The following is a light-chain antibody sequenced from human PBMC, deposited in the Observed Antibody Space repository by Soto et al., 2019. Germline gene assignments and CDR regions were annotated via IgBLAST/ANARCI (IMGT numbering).Light chain of an antibody. CDR2: EVS. Sequence: QSALTQPPSASGSPGQSVTISCTETRSNFGGYNYVSWYQQHPGKAPKLMIYEVSKRPSGVPDRFSGSKSGNTASLTVSGLQAEDEADYYCSSYAGSNNYVFGTGTKVTVL. J-gene: IGLJ1*01. V-gene: IGLV2-8*01. CDR1: RSNFGGYNY. CDR3: SSYAGSNNYV.